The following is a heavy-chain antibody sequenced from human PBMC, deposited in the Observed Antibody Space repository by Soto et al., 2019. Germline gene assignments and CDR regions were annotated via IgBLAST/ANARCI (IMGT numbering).Heavy chain of an antibody. Sequence: QVQLVQSGAEVKKPGSSVKVSCKASGGTFSSYAISWVRQAPGQGLEWMGGIIPIFGTANYAQKFQGRVTITADESTSTAYMELSGLRSEDTAVYYCASPQGRYGDSPRYYYYYYGMDVWGQGTTVTVSS. CDR1: GGTFSSYA. CDR3: ASPQGRYGDSPRYYYYYYGMDV. CDR2: IIPIFGTA. V-gene: IGHV1-69*12. D-gene: IGHD4-17*01. J-gene: IGHJ6*02.